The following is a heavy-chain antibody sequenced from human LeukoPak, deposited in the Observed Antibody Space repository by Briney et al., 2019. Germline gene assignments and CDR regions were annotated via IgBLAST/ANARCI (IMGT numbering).Heavy chain of an antibody. V-gene: IGHV3-7*03. J-gene: IGHJ3*02. CDR3: ARASQWELHAFDI. Sequence: GGSLRLSCEGSAFIFSGHWMNRVRQTPGKGLEWVASIKEDGSVRQYVDSVKGRFSISRDNTKGSLFLQLNSLRAEDTAVYYCARASQWELHAFDIWGQGTMVTVSS. D-gene: IGHD1-26*01. CDR1: AFIFSGHW. CDR2: IKEDGSVR.